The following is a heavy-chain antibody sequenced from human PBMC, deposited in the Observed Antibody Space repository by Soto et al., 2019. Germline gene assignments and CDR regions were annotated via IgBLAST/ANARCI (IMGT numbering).Heavy chain of an antibody. V-gene: IGHV3-23*01. CDR1: GFTFSSYA. CDR3: AKDRGYGRDTFDY. J-gene: IGHJ4*02. CDR2: ISGSGGST. D-gene: IGHD5-12*01. Sequence: GGSLGLSCAASGFTFSSYAMSWVRQAPGKGLEWVSAISGSGGSTYYADSVKGRFTISRDNSKNTLYLQMNSLRAEDTAVYYCAKDRGYGRDTFDYWGQGTLVTVSS.